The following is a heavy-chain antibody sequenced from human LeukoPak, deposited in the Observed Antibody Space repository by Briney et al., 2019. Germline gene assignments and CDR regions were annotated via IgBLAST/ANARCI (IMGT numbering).Heavy chain of an antibody. CDR3: ARAAGHDFWSGYSD. CDR1: GYTFTSYD. Sequence: ASVKVSCKASGYTFTSYDINWVRQATGQGLEWMGWMNPNSGNTGYAQKFQGRVTITRNTSISTAYMELSSLRSEDTVVYYCARAAGHDFWSGYSDWGQGTLVTVSS. V-gene: IGHV1-8*03. CDR2: MNPNSGNT. J-gene: IGHJ4*02. D-gene: IGHD3-3*01.